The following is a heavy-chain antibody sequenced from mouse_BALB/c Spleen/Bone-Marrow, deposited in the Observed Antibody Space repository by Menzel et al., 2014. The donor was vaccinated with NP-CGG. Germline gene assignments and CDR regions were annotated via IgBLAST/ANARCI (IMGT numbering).Heavy chain of an antibody. D-gene: IGHD2-3*01. Sequence: QVQLQQSGPGLVAPSQSLSITCTVSGFSLTGFGVNWVRQPPGKGLEWLGMIWADGSTDYNSALRSRLSISKANSKSQVFFKMNSLQTDDTASYYCARADGSGYAVDYRGQGTSVTVSP. V-gene: IGHV2-6-7*01. J-gene: IGHJ4*01. CDR3: ARADGSGYAVDY. CDR1: GFSLTGFG. CDR2: IWADGST.